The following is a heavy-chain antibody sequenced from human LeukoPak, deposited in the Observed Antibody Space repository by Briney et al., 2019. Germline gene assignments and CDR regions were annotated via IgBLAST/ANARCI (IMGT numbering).Heavy chain of an antibody. CDR1: LGTFSTYA. D-gene: IGHD2-2*01. Sequence: ASVKISCKASLGTFSTYAISCVRQAPGQKREWRGIINPSGGGTRYAQKFQSRVTMTTDTSTSTVYMELSSLRSEDTAVYYCARRVYCSSISCHHYHYYMDVWGTGTTVTVSS. CDR2: INPSGGGT. CDR3: ARRVYCSSISCHHYHYYMDV. V-gene: IGHV1-46*03. J-gene: IGHJ6*03.